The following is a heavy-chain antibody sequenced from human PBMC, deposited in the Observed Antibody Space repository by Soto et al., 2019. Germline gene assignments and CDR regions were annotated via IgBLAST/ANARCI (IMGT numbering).Heavy chain of an antibody. D-gene: IGHD5-12*01. Sequence: SETLSLTCTVSGGSISIYYWSWIRQPPGKGLEWIGYIYHSGNTYYNPSLKSRVSMSLDTPKNQFSLKLTSVTAADTAIYYCVRPREMATIGGAFDIWGQGTMVTVSS. CDR2: IYHSGNT. V-gene: IGHV4-59*01. CDR1: GGSISIYY. CDR3: VRPREMATIGGAFDI. J-gene: IGHJ3*02.